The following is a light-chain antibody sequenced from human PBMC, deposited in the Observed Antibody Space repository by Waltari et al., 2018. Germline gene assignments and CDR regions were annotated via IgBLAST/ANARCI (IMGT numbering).Light chain of an antibody. CDR3: ETGGHGTWV. CDR1: SGHSSNI. CDR2: VNSDGSH. J-gene: IGLJ3*02. Sequence: QLVLTQSPSASASLGASVKLTCTLSSGHSSNIIAWLQRQQGKGPRYLRPVNSDGSHRKGDEIPDRFSGCSSGAERYLTISSLQSEDEADYYCETGGHGTWVFGGGTKLTVL. V-gene: IGLV4-69*01.